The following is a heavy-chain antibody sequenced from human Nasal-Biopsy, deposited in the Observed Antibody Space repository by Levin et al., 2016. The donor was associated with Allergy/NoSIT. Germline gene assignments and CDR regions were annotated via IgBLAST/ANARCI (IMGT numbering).Heavy chain of an antibody. J-gene: IGHJ6*02. CDR2: ISGSSRKI. CDR1: GFRFSDYS. Sequence: GGSLRLSCAASGFRFSDYSMNWVRQAPGKGLEWVSAISGSSRKIDYGDSVKGRFAISRDNAKNSVYLQMDSLRVDDTAVYFCVKKMEDYFDMDAWGQGTSVTVSS. D-gene: IGHD5-24*01. CDR3: VKKMEDYFDMDA. V-gene: IGHV3-21*06.